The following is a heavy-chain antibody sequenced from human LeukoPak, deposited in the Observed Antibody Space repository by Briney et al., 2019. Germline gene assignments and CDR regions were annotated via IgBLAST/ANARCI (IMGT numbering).Heavy chain of an antibody. J-gene: IGHJ4*02. D-gene: IGHD1-26*01. Sequence: ASVKVSCKASGYTFTSYGISWVRQAPGQGLEWMGWISDYNGNTNYAQKLQGRVTMTTDTSTSTAYMELRSLRSDDTAVYYCARVSLWSGSYYYFDYWGQGTLVTVSS. CDR1: GYTFTSYG. CDR3: ARVSLWSGSYYYFDY. V-gene: IGHV1-18*04. CDR2: ISDYNGNT.